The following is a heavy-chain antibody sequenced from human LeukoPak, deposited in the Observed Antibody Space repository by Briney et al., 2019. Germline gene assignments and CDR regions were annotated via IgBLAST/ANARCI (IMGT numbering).Heavy chain of an antibody. J-gene: IGHJ5*02. Sequence: GWSLRLSCAASGFSFSSYAMSWVRQAPGKGLEWVSGISGSGGSTYYADSVKGRFTISRDNSKNTLYVQMNSLRAEDTAVYYCAKARGFCSGGSCYNPFDPWGQGTLVTVSS. D-gene: IGHD2-15*01. V-gene: IGHV3-23*01. CDR3: AKARGFCSGGSCYNPFDP. CDR2: ISGSGGST. CDR1: GFSFSSYA.